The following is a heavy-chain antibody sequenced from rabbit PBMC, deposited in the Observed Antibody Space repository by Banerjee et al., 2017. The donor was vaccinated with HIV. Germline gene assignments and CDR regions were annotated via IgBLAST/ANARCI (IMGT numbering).Heavy chain of an antibody. V-gene: IGHV1S45*01. CDR2: IAAGDSGDT. CDR3: ARHVSAMDL. J-gene: IGHJ6*01. CDR1: GFSFSSSYW. Sequence: QEQLEESGGDLVKPEGSLTLTCTASGFSFSSSYWICWVRQAPGKGLEWIACIAAGDSGDTYYANWAKGRFTISKPSSTTVTLQMTSLTAADTATYFCARHVSAMDLWGPGTLVTVS.